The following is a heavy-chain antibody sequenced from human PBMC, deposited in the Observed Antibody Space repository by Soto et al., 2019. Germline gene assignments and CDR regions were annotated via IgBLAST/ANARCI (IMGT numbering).Heavy chain of an antibody. V-gene: IGHV1-69*08. Sequence: QVQLVQSGAEVKKPGSSVKVSCKASGGTFRSYTISGVRQAPGQGLEWMGSIIPILGIANYAQKFQGRVTITADKSTSTAYMELSSLRSEDTAVYYCAREGRGYSYGSFAFDIWCQGTMVTVSS. J-gene: IGHJ3*02. CDR1: GGTFRSYT. CDR3: AREGRGYSYGSFAFDI. CDR2: IIPILGIA. D-gene: IGHD5-18*01.